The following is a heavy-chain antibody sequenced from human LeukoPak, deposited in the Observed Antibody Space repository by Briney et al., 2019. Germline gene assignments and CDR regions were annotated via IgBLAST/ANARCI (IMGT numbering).Heavy chain of an antibody. CDR1: GFTFDDYA. CDR3: ARDGQYYDILTGYYSQYYFDY. CDR2: VSWNSGSI. J-gene: IGHJ4*02. Sequence: GGSLRLSCAASGFTFDDYAMHWVRQAPGKGLEWVSGVSWNSGSIGYADSVKGRFTISRDNAKNSLYLQMNSLRAEDTAVYYCARDGQYYDILTGYYSQYYFDYWGQGTLVTVSS. V-gene: IGHV3-9*01. D-gene: IGHD3-9*01.